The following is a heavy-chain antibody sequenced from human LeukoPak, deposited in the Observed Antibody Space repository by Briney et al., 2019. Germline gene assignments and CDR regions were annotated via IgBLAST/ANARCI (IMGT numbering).Heavy chain of an antibody. J-gene: IGHJ6*03. V-gene: IGHV4-4*07. CDR2: IYTSGST. CDR1: GGSISSYY. D-gene: IGHD2-15*01. CDR3: ARERDIVVVVAATQDYYYYMDV. Sequence: SETLSLTCTVSGGSISSYYWSWIRQPAGKGLEWIGRIYTSGSTNYNPSLKSRVTMSVDTSKNQFCLKLSSVTAADTAVYYCARERDIVVVVAATQDYYYYMDVWGKGTTVTVSS.